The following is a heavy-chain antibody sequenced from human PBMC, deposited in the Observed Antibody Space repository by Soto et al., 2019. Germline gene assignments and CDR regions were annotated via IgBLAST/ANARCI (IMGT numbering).Heavy chain of an antibody. CDR1: SGPTSSHN. V-gene: IGHV4-59*08. Sequence: QVQLQQSGPGLVKPSETLSLTSSVSSGPTSSHNWGWIRQTPGRGLEWIGYVYSTGGTSYNPSLNSRVTISADTSTNHIFLTLTSVTAADTAVYYCVRQGIGNLHGLVDVWGQGTTVRVSS. D-gene: IGHD1-1*01. J-gene: IGHJ6*02. CDR2: VYSTGGT. CDR3: VRQGIGNLHGLVDV.